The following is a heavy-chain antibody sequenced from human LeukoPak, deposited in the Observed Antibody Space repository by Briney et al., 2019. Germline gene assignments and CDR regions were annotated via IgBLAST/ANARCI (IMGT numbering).Heavy chain of an antibody. CDR1: GYIFTASY. CDR3: ARATPAYYFDY. V-gene: IGHV1-46*01. CDR2: INPSGGST. D-gene: IGHD2-15*01. Sequence: GASVKVSCKASGYIFTASYIHWVRQAPGQGLEWMGIINPSGGSTSYAQKFQGRVTMTRDMSTSTVYMELSSLRSEDTAVYYCARATPAYYFDYWGQGTLVTVSS. J-gene: IGHJ4*02.